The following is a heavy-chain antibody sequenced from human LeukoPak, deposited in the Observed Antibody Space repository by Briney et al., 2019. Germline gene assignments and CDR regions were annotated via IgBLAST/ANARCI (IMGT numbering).Heavy chain of an antibody. CDR2: IRSSSSYI. J-gene: IGHJ4*02. CDR1: GFTFSSYS. Sequence: PGGSLRLSCAASGFTFSSYSMNWVRQAPGKGLEWVSSIRSSSSYIYYADSVKGRFTISRDNAKNSLYLQMNSLRAEDTAVYYCARGGDHGDYYYFDHWGQGTLVTVSS. D-gene: IGHD4-17*01. V-gene: IGHV3-21*01. CDR3: ARGGDHGDYYYFDH.